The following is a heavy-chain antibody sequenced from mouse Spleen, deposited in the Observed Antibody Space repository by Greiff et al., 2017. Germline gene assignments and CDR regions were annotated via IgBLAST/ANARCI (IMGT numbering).Heavy chain of an antibody. Sequence: VQLQESGAELARPGASVKMSCKASGYTFTSYTMHWVKQRPGQGLEWIGYINPSSGYTKYNQKFKDKATLTADKSSSTAYMQLSSLTSEDSAVYYCAPYYGNHVGAMDYWGQGTSVTVSS. CDR2: INPSSGYT. J-gene: IGHJ4*01. D-gene: IGHD2-10*01. V-gene: IGHV1-4*01. CDR3: APYYGNHVGAMDY. CDR1: GYTFTSYT.